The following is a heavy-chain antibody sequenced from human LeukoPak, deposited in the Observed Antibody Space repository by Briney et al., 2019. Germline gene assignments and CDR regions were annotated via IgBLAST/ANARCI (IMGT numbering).Heavy chain of an antibody. CDR3: ARDPYCSSTSCYDRGWFDP. CDR1: GYTFTGYY. J-gene: IGHJ5*02. CDR2: INPNSGGT. Sequence: ASVKVSCKASGYTFTGYYMHWVRQAPGQGLEWMGWINPNSGGTNYAQKFQGRVTMTRDTSISTAYMELSRLRSDDTAVYYCARDPYCSSTSCYDRGWFDPWGQGTLVTVSS. V-gene: IGHV1-2*02. D-gene: IGHD2-2*01.